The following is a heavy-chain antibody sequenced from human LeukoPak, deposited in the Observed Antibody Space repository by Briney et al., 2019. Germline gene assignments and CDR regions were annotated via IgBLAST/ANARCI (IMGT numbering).Heavy chain of an antibody. CDR3: ARDNQWLNAFDI. CDR1: GGSISSYY. CDR2: IYYSGST. D-gene: IGHD3-22*01. V-gene: IGHV4-59*01. J-gene: IGHJ3*02. Sequence: SSETLSLTCTVSGGSISSYYWSWIRQPPGKGLEWIGYIYYSGSTNYNPSLESRVTISINTSKNQFSLKLSSVTAADTAVYYCARDNQWLNAFDIWGQGTMVTVSS.